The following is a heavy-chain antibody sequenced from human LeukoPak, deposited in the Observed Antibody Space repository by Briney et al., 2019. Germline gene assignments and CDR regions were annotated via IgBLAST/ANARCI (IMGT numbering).Heavy chain of an antibody. CDR3: AKDILSSSSGWFDP. J-gene: IGHJ5*02. CDR1: GFTFDDYA. Sequence: GGSLRLSCAASGFTFDDYAMHWVRQAPGKGLEWVSGISWNSGSIGYADSVKGRFTISRDNAKNSLYLQMNSLRAEDTALYYCAKDILSSSSGWFDPWGQGTLVTVSS. D-gene: IGHD6-6*01. V-gene: IGHV3-9*01. CDR2: ISWNSGSI.